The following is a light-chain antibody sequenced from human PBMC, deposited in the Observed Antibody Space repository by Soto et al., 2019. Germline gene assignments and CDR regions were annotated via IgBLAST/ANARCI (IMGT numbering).Light chain of an antibody. Sequence: DIQMTQSPSTLSASVGDRVTITCRASHSISSWLAWYQQKPGKAPKLLIYDASSLESGVPSRFSGSGSGTEFTLTISSLQPDDFATYYCQQYNSYPLTFGQGTRLEIK. CDR2: DAS. V-gene: IGKV1-5*01. J-gene: IGKJ5*01. CDR1: HSISSW. CDR3: QQYNSYPLT.